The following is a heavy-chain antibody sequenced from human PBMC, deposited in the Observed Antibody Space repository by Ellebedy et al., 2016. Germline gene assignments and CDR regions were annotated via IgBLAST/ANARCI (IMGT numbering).Heavy chain of an antibody. CDR1: GYTFTSYA. Sequence: ASVKVSCKASGYTFTSYAMHWVRQAPGQRLEWMGWINAGNGNTKYSQKFQGRVTITRDTSASTAYMELSSLRSEDTAVYYCARVEAAGIAFDYWGQGTLVTVSS. D-gene: IGHD6-13*01. CDR2: INAGNGNT. V-gene: IGHV1-3*01. CDR3: ARVEAAGIAFDY. J-gene: IGHJ4*02.